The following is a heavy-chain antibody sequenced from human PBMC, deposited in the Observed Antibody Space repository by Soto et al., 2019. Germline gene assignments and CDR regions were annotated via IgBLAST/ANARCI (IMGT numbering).Heavy chain of an antibody. CDR1: GYSFTSYW. J-gene: IGHJ6*02. V-gene: IGHV5-51*01. CDR2: IYPGDSDT. CDR3: ARLWFGEDYYYYGMDV. D-gene: IGHD3-10*01. Sequence: GESLKISCKGSGYSFTSYWIGWVRQMPGKGLEWVGIIYPGDSDTRYSPSFQGQVTISADKSISTAYLQWSSLKASDTAMYYCARLWFGEDYYYYGMDVWGQGTTVTVSS.